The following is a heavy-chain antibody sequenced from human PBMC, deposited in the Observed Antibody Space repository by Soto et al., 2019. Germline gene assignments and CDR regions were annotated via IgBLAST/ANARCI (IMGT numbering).Heavy chain of an antibody. CDR3: ARSAWFRRDYYGMDV. J-gene: IGHJ6*02. V-gene: IGHV1-69*13. Sequence: SVKVSCKASGGTFSSYAISWVRQAPGQGLEWMGGIIPIFGTANYAQKFQGRVTITADESTSTAYMELSSLRSEDTAAYYCARSAWFRRDYYGMDVWGQGTTVTVSS. CDR1: GGTFSSYA. CDR2: IIPIFGTA. D-gene: IGHD3-9*01.